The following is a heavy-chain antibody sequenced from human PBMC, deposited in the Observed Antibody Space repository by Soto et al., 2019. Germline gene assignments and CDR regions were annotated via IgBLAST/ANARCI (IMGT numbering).Heavy chain of an antibody. CDR2: INPSGRST. D-gene: IGHD3-22*01. CDR1: GFIFTNYW. Sequence: ASVKVSCQTSGFIFTNYWMHWVRQAPGQGLEWMGVINPSGRSTIYAQKFQGRFTMTRDTSTTTLYMELSSLKSEDTAVYYCARDQSADSSGYSYWWFDHWGQGTLVTVSS. J-gene: IGHJ5*02. V-gene: IGHV1-46*01. CDR3: ARDQSADSSGYSYWWFDH.